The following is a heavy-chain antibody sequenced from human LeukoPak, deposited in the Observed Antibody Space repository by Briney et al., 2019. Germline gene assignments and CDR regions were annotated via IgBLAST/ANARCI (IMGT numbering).Heavy chain of an antibody. CDR2: ISYDGSNK. CDR1: GFTFSSYA. Sequence: GGSLRLSCAASGFTFSSYAMHWVRQAPGKGLEWVAVISYDGSNKYYADSVKGRFTISRDNSKNTLYLQMNSLRAEDTAVYYCAREGDILTGRAFDIWGQGTMVTVSS. J-gene: IGHJ3*02. D-gene: IGHD3-9*01. CDR3: AREGDILTGRAFDI. V-gene: IGHV3-30-3*01.